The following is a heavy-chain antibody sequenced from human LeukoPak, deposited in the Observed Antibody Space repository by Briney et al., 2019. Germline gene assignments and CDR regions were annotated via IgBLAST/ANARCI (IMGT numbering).Heavy chain of an antibody. Sequence: ASVTVSRTASGYTFTAYYMHWVRQAPGQGLEWMGWINPNSGGINYAQKFQGRVTMTRDTSISTVYMELSSLRSDDTAVYYCARDFPSSGWYHPFDYWGQGSLVTVSS. CDR3: ARDFPSSGWYHPFDY. CDR1: GYTFTAYY. D-gene: IGHD6-19*01. V-gene: IGHV1-2*02. CDR2: INPNSGGI. J-gene: IGHJ4*02.